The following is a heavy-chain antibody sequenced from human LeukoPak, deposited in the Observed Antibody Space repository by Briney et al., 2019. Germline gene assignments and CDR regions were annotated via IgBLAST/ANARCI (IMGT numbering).Heavy chain of an antibody. CDR3: ATVAPAVASNNWFDP. CDR1: GYTLTELS. CDR2: FDPEDGET. Sequence: ASVKVSCKVSGYTLTELSMHWVRQAPGKGLEWMGGFDPEDGETIYAQKFQGRVTMTEDTSTDTAYMELSSLRSEDTAVYYCATVAPAVASNNWFDPWGQGTLVTVSS. D-gene: IGHD6-19*01. J-gene: IGHJ5*02. V-gene: IGHV1-24*01.